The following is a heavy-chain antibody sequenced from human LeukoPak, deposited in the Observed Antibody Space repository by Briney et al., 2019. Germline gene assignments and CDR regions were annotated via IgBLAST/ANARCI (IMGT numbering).Heavy chain of an antibody. J-gene: IGHJ4*02. V-gene: IGHV3-23*01. CDR3: ARTAYSDYSLGF. Sequence: GGSLRLSCAASGFTFSSYAMSWVRQAPGKGLEWVSGISDSGGSTYYADSVKGRFTISRDNSKNTMYLQMNSLRAEDTAVYYCARTAYSDYSLGFWGQGTLVTVSS. D-gene: IGHD5-12*01. CDR2: ISDSGGST. CDR1: GFTFSSYA.